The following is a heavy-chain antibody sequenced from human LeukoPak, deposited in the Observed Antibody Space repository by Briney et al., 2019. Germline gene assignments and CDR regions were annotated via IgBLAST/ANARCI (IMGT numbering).Heavy chain of an antibody. CDR1: GFTFSSYE. V-gene: IGHV3-48*03. D-gene: IGHD6-6*01. J-gene: IGHJ3*02. CDR3: ARWPFSSSHPGDAFDI. CDR2: ISSSGSTI. Sequence: SGGSLRVSCAASGFTFSSYEMNWVRQAPGKGLEWVSYISSSGSTIYYADSVKGRFTISRDNAKNSLYLQMNSLRAEDTAVYYCARWPFSSSHPGDAFDIWGQGTMVTVSS.